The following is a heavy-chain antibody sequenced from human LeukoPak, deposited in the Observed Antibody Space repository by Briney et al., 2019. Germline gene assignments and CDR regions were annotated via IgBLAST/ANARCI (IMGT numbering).Heavy chain of an antibody. D-gene: IGHD2-15*01. CDR2: IYHSGST. V-gene: IGHV4-4*02. Sequence: PSETLSLTCAVSGGSISSSNWWSWVRQPPGKGLEWIGEIYHSGSTNYNPSLKSRVTISVDTSKNQFSLKLSSVTAADTAVYYCARVQAVYCSGGSCYSRPTVWFDPWGQGTLVTVSS. CDR3: ARVQAVYCSGGSCYSRPTVWFDP. CDR1: GGSISSSNW. J-gene: IGHJ5*02.